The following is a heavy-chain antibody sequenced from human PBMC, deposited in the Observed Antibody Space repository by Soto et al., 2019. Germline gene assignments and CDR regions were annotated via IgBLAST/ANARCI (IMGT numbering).Heavy chain of an antibody. CDR3: AKDLHWYCMDV. J-gene: IGHJ6*02. CDR1: GFTFSNYF. V-gene: IGHV3-23*01. CDR2: ISSRDGRT. D-gene: IGHD2-8*02. Sequence: EVQLLESGGGLVQPGGSLRLSCVASGFTFSNYFMNWVRQAPGKGLQWVSDISSRDGRTHYTDSVRGRFTISRDNSKNTLYLQMNSLRAEDTAVYYCAKDLHWYCMDVWGQGATVTVSS.